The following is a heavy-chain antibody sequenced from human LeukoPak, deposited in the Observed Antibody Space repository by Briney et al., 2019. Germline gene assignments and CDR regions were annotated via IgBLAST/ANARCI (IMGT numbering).Heavy chain of an antibody. CDR3: AKDREDGYNQYFDY. CDR2: ISYDGSNK. CDR1: GFTFSNYA. J-gene: IGHJ4*02. Sequence: GRSLRLSCAASGFTFSNYAMHWVRPAPGKGLEWVAVISYDGSNKYYADSVKGRFTISRDNSKNTLYLQMNSLRAEDTAVYYCAKDREDGYNQYFDYWGQGTLVTVSS. V-gene: IGHV3-30*04. D-gene: IGHD5-24*01.